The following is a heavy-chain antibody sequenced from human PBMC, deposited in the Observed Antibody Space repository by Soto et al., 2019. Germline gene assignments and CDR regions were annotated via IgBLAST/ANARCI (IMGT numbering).Heavy chain of an antibody. Sequence: GGSLRLSCAASGFTFSSYWMSWVRQAPGKGLEWVANIKQDGSEKYYVDSVKGRFTISRDNAKNSLYLQMNSLRAEETAVYYCARVATLGAVAEMNYFDYWGQGTLVTVSS. CDR2: IKQDGSEK. V-gene: IGHV3-7*01. D-gene: IGHD6-19*01. CDR3: ARVATLGAVAEMNYFDY. J-gene: IGHJ4*02. CDR1: GFTFSSYW.